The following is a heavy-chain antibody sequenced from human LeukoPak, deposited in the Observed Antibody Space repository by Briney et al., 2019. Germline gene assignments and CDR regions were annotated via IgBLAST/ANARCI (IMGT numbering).Heavy chain of an antibody. Sequence: GGALRLSCAASGFDFSSNWMHWVRHAPGQGLVWVSHIKGDGISTNYADSVKGRFTISRDIAKNTLYLQMNSLRAEDTGVNYCAKDHYWSIDYWGRGTLVTVSS. CDR1: GFDFSSNW. V-gene: IGHV3-74*01. CDR2: IKGDGIST. J-gene: IGHJ4*02. CDR3: AKDHYWSIDY. D-gene: IGHD3-3*01.